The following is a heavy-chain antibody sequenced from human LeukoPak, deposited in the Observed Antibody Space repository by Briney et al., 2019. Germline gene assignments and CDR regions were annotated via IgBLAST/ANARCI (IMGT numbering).Heavy chain of an antibody. V-gene: IGHV1-3*01. CDR2: INAGNGHT. Sequence: ASVKVSCKASGYICTNYAMHWVRRAPGQRLEWMGWINAGNGHTKYSQKFQGRVTITRDTSANTAYMELSSLRSEDTAVYYCARIRTIVRGPDGFDIWGQGTMVTVSS. CDR1: GYICTNYA. J-gene: IGHJ3*02. CDR3: ARIRTIVRGPDGFDI. D-gene: IGHD3-10*01.